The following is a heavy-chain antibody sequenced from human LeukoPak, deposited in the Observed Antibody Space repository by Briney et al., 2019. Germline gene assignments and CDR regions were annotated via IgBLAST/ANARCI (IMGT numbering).Heavy chain of an antibody. CDR1: GGSITSSSYY. CDR3: ARDRVRGAFDI. Sequence: SETLSLTCTVSGGSITSSSYYWGWIRQPPGKGLEWIGTIYYSGSTYYNPSLKSRVTISVDRSKNQFSLRLSSVTAADTAVYYCARDRVRGAFDIWGQGTMVTVSS. CDR2: IYYSGST. D-gene: IGHD3-10*01. V-gene: IGHV4-39*07. J-gene: IGHJ3*02.